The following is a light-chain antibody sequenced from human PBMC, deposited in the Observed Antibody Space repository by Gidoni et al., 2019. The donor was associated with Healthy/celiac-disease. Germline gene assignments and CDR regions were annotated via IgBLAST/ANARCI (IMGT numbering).Light chain of an antibody. CDR2: KAS. CDR1: QSISSW. J-gene: IGKJ1*01. V-gene: IGKV1-5*03. CDR3: QQYNSYSPWT. Sequence: DIQMTQSPSTLSASVGDRVTITCRASQSISSWLAWYQQKPGKAPKLLVYKASSLESGVPSRFSGSGSGTGFTITISSLQPDDFATYYCQQYNSYSPWTFGQGTKVEIK.